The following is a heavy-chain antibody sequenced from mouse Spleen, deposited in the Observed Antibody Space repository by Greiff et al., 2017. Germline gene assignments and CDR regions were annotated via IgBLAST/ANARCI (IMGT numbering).Heavy chain of an antibody. V-gene: IGHV6-3*01. CDR3: TTVVDY. CDR1: GFTFSDFW. Sequence: DVQLVESGGGLVQPGGSMKLSCVASGFTFSDFWMNWVRQSPEKGLEWVAQIRLKSDNYASQYAESVKGRFTISRNDSKNNVYLQMNNLRAEDTGIYYCTTVVDYWGHGTTLTVSS. D-gene: IGHD1-1*01. J-gene: IGHJ2*01. CDR2: IRLKSDNYAS.